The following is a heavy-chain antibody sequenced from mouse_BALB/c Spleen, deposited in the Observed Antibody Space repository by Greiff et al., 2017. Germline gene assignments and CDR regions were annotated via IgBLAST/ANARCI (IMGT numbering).Heavy chain of an antibody. CDR1: GFAFSSYD. CDR3: ARYYYGSSSYYFDY. J-gene: IGHJ2*01. CDR2: ISSGGGST. D-gene: IGHD1-1*01. V-gene: IGHV5-12-1*01. Sequence: EVKVVESGGGLVKPGGSLKLSCAASGFAFSSYDMSWVRQTPEKRLEWVAYISSGGGSTYYPDTVKGRFTISRDNAKNTLYLQMSSLKSEDTAMYYCARYYYGSSSYYFDYWGQGTTLTVSS.